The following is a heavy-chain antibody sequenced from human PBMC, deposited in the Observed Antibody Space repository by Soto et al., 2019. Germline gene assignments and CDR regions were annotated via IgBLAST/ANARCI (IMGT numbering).Heavy chain of an antibody. CDR1: GFIFSNYA. D-gene: IGHD6-13*01. J-gene: IGHJ4*02. CDR3: AKDLDGRGWQQLLGFDY. Sequence: PGGSLRLSCAPSGFIFSNYAMSWVRQARGKGLEWVSAISGSGADTYYTESVKGRFTISRDNFKNTLYLQMNSLRAEDAAIYYCAKDLDGRGWQQLLGFDYWGQGTLVTVSS. V-gene: IGHV3-23*01. CDR2: ISGSGADT.